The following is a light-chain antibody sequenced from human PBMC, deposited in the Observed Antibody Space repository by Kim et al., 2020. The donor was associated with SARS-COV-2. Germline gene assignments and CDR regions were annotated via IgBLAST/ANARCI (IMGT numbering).Light chain of an antibody. V-gene: IGLV1-40*01. CDR1: SSNIGTGYD. CDR3: QSYDSSLSASV. Sequence: RVTISCTGSSSNIGTGYDVHWYQQLPGTAPKLLVYGNSNRPSGVPDRFSGSKSGTSASLAITGLQADDEADYYCQSYDSSLSASVFGGGTQLTVL. J-gene: IGLJ3*02. CDR2: GNS.